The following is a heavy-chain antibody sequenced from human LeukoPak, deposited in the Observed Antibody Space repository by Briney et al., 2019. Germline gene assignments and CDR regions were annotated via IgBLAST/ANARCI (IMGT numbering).Heavy chain of an antibody. CDR2: ISSSSSYI. J-gene: IGHJ4*02. V-gene: IGHV3-21*01. CDR1: GFTFSSYS. CDR3: ARDMHSSSWYIGY. Sequence: GGPLRLSCAASGFTFSSYSMNWVRQAPGKGLEWVSSISSSSSYIYYADSVKGRFTISRDNAKNSLYLQMNSLRAEDTAVYYCARDMHSSSWYIGYWGQGTLVTVSS. D-gene: IGHD6-13*01.